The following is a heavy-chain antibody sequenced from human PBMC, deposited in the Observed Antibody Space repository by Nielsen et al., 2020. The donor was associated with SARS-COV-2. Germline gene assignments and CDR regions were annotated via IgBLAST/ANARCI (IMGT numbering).Heavy chain of an antibody. V-gene: IGHV1-69*06. D-gene: IGHD2-8*01. CDR2: IIPIFGTA. CDR1: GGTFSSYA. Sequence: SVKVSCNASGGTFSSYAISWVRQAPGQGLEWMGGIIPIFGTANYAQKFQGRVTITADKSTSTAYMELSSLRSEDTAVYYCARAPDCTNGVGWGGGGYYYYYGMDVWGQGTTVTVSS. CDR3: ARAPDCTNGVGWGGGGYYYYYGMDV. J-gene: IGHJ6*02.